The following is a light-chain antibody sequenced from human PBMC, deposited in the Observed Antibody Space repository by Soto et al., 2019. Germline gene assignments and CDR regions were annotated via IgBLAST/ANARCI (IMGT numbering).Light chain of an antibody. J-gene: IGLJ1*01. Sequence: QSALTQPRSVSGSPGQSVTISCTGTSSDVGNYNFVSWYQQHPGKAPKLMIYDVSKRPSGVPDRFSGSKSGNTASLTISGLQADDDADYYCCSYAGSYTYLFGTGTKVTVL. CDR2: DVS. V-gene: IGLV2-11*01. CDR1: SSDVGNYNF. CDR3: CSYAGSYTYL.